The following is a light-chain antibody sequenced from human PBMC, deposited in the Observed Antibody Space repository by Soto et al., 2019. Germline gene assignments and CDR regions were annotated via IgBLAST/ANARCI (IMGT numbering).Light chain of an antibody. CDR2: GAT. J-gene: IGKJ1*01. CDR1: QSVTNSY. CDR3: QQYGSSPLT. Sequence: EIVLTQSPGTLSLSPGERATLSCRASQSVTNSYIAWYQQKPGQAPRLLTYGATSRATGIPDRFTGSGSGTEFTLTITRLEPEDSAVYYCQQYGSSPLTFGQGTKVEIK. V-gene: IGKV3-20*01.